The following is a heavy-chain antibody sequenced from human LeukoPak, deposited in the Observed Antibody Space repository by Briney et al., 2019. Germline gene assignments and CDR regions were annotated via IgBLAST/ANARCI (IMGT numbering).Heavy chain of an antibody. V-gene: IGHV4-39*07. CDR3: ARDPLYYVSGRPIDY. CDR1: GGSISSSSYY. CDR2: IYYSGST. D-gene: IGHD3-10*01. J-gene: IGHJ4*02. Sequence: PSETLSLTCTVSGGSISSSSYYWGWIRQPPGKGLEWIGSIYYSGSTYYNPSLKSRVTISVDTSKNQFSLKLSSVTAADTAVYYCARDPLYYVSGRPIDYWGQGTLVTVSS.